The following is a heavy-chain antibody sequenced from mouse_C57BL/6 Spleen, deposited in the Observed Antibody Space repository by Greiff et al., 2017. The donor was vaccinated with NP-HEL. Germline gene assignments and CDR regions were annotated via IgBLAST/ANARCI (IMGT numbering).Heavy chain of an antibody. Sequence: DVQLQESGPGLVKPSQSLSLTCSVTGYSITSGYYWNWIRQFPGNKLEWMGYISYDGSNNYNPSLKNRISITRDTSKNQFFLKLNSVTTEDTATYYCARGSSPGGYFDVWGTGTTVTVSS. CDR1: GYSITSGYY. CDR2: ISYDGSN. V-gene: IGHV3-6*01. CDR3: ARGSSPGGYFDV. J-gene: IGHJ1*03.